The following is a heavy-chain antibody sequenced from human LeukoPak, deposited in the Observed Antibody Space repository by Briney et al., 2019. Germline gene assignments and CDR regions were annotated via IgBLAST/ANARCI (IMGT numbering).Heavy chain of an antibody. D-gene: IGHD3-22*01. Sequence: ASVKVSCKASGFPFTSYAIHWVRRAPGQRLEWMGWVNADNSNTKYSQEFQGRVTITRDTSASTAYMDLNSLRSEDMAVYYCAVGDYYYDTRFDYWGQGTLVTVSS. V-gene: IGHV1-3*03. J-gene: IGHJ4*02. CDR2: VNADNSNT. CDR1: GFPFTSYA. CDR3: AVGDYYYDTRFDY.